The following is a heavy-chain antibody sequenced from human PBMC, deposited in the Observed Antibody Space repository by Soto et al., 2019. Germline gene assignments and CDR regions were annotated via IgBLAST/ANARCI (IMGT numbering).Heavy chain of an antibody. CDR1: GFSISTHA. Sequence: GGSLRLSCVASGFSISTHALTWVRQAPGKGLEWVSSFSGRSGDTYYAASVKGRFTISGDSSKNTVILQMNNLRADDTALYYCARDSSACPNYFDSWGQGIQVTVYS. J-gene: IGHJ4*02. CDR3: ARDSSACPNYFDS. V-gene: IGHV3-23*01. D-gene: IGHD6-19*01. CDR2: FSGRSGDT.